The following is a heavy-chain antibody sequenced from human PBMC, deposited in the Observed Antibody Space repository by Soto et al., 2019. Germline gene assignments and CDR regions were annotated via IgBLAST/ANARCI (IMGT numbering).Heavy chain of an antibody. CDR2: INHSGST. Sequence: PSETLSLTCAVYGGSFSGYYWSWIRQPPGKGLEWIGEINHSGSTNYNPSLKSRVTISVDTSKNQFSLKLSSVTAADTAVYYCARVPRGGNYDSSGYYRLRGYYYYGMDVWGQGTTVTVSS. V-gene: IGHV4-34*01. D-gene: IGHD3-22*01. CDR1: GGSFSGYY. J-gene: IGHJ6*02. CDR3: ARVPRGGNYDSSGYYRLRGYYYYGMDV.